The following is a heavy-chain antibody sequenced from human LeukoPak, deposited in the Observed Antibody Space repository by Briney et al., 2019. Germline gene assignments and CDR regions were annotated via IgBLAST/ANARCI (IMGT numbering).Heavy chain of an antibody. CDR2: ISSASNTI. CDR3: ARDCWFGDYNWFDP. D-gene: IGHD3-10*01. CDR1: GFTFSSYS. V-gene: IGHV3-48*01. J-gene: IGHJ5*02. Sequence: GGYLKLSGAASGFTFSSYSMNWLRPGPGKGLEWVSYISSASNTIYYADPVKGRFTTSRANANNSLNLQMNSLRVDDTAMYYCARDCWFGDYNWFDPWGQGTLVTVSS.